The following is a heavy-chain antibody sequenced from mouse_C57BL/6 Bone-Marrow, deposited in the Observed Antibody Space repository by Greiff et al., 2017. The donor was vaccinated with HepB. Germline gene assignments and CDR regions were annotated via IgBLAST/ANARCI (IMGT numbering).Heavy chain of an antibody. Sequence: VQLQQSGAELVKPGASVKMSCKASGYTFTSYWITWVKQRPGQGLEWIGDIYPGSGSTNYNEKFKSKATLTVDTSSSTAYMQLSSLTSEDSAVYYCASPTVVATGNYWGQGTTLTVSS. J-gene: IGHJ2*01. D-gene: IGHD1-1*01. V-gene: IGHV1-55*01. CDR3: ASPTVVATGNY. CDR2: IYPGSGST. CDR1: GYTFTSYW.